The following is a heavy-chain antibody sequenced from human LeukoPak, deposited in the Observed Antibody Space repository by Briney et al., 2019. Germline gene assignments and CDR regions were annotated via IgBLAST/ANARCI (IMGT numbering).Heavy chain of an antibody. V-gene: IGHV3-20*04. CDR3: ARDSSSGWYGEDY. CDR1: GFTFDDYG. Sequence: RAGGSLRLSCAASGFTFDDYGMSWVRQAPGKGLEWGSGINWNGGSTGYADSVKGRFTISRDNAKNSLYLQTNSLRAEDTALYYRARDSSSGWYGEDYWGQGTLVTVSS. J-gene: IGHJ4*02. CDR2: INWNGGST. D-gene: IGHD6-19*01.